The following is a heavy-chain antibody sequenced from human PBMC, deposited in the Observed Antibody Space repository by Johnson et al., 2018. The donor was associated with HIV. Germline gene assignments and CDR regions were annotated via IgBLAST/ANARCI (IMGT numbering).Heavy chain of an antibody. Sequence: VQLVESGGGLIQPGGSLRLSCAASGFTVSSNYMSWVRQAPGKGLEWVSVIYSGGSTYYADSVKGRFTISRDNSKNTLYLQMTSLRAEDTAVYYCARGLGAAAGAFDIWGQGTMVTVSS. CDR2: IYSGGST. CDR3: ARGLGAAAGAFDI. V-gene: IGHV3-66*03. J-gene: IGHJ3*02. CDR1: GFTVSSNY. D-gene: IGHD6-13*01.